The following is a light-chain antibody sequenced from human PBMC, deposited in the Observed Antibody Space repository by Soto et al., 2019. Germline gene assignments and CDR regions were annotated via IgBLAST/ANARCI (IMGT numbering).Light chain of an antibody. CDR1: QFINYY. CDR3: QQSYSSWT. Sequence: DVQLTQFPSSLSASVGDNVTITCQASQFINYYLSWYQQKPGKAPHLLIYGASNLQSGVPSRFSGRGSGTDFSLTISSLKPEDLGTYYCQQSYSSWTFGQGTKVEIK. J-gene: IGKJ1*01. CDR2: GAS. V-gene: IGKV1-39*01.